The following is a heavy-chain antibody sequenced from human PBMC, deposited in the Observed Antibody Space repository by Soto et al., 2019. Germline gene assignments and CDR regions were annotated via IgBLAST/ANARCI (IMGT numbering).Heavy chain of an antibody. CDR2: ISSLSSPR. D-gene: IGHD1-26*01. Sequence: VQLVESGGGLVQTGGSLRLSCAASGFTFGGYSMNWVRQAPGKGLEWISYISSLSSPRYYAESVEGRFIISRDNAKNSLYLQMNSLRDEDTAVYFCVREDLLGARSFDYWGQGTLVTVSS. CDR3: VREDLLGARSFDY. CDR1: GFTFGGYS. V-gene: IGHV3-48*02. J-gene: IGHJ4*02.